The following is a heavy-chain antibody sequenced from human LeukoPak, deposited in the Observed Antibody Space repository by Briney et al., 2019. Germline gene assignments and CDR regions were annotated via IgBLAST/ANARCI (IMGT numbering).Heavy chain of an antibody. V-gene: IGHV3-53*01. D-gene: IGHD6-19*01. CDR3: AREGEGSGWLRTKNWFDP. Sequence: GGSLRLSCAASGFTVSSNYMSWVRQAPGKGLEGVSVIYSGGSTYYADSVKGRFTISRDNAKNSLYLQMNSLRAEDTALYYCAREGEGSGWLRTKNWFDPGGQGTLVTVSA. CDR1: GFTVSSNY. J-gene: IGHJ5*02. CDR2: IYSGGST.